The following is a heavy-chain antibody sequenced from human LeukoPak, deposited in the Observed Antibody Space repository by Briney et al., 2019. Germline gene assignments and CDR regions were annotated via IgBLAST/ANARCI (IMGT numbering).Heavy chain of an antibody. D-gene: IGHD6-19*01. CDR1: GYSFTSYW. J-gene: IGHJ4*02. Sequence: GESLKISCKGSGYSFTSYWIGWVRQMPGKGLEWMGNIYPGDSDTRYSPSFQGQVTISADKSISTAYLQWSSLKASDTAMYYCAGLTAVAGYYFDYWGQGTLATVSS. CDR3: AGLTAVAGYYFDY. V-gene: IGHV5-51*01. CDR2: IYPGDSDT.